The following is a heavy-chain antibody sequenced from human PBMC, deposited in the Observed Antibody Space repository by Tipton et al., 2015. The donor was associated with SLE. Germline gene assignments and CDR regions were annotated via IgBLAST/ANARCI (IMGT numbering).Heavy chain of an antibody. CDR3: ARHGGHIVVVIGPLDS. V-gene: IGHV4-4*09. J-gene: IGHJ4*02. Sequence: TLSLTCTVSGGSISSYYWSWIRQPPGKGLEWIGYIYTSGSTNYNPSLKSRVTISIDTSKKQFSLKLTSVTAADTAVYYCARHGGHIVVVIGPLDSWGQGTLVTVSS. CDR1: GGSISSYY. D-gene: IGHD2-21*01. CDR2: IYTSGST.